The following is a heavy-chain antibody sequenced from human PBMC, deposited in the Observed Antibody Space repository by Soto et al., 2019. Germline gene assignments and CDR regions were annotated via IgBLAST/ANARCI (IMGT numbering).Heavy chain of an antibody. CDR3: ARVSGHNTGYYSVYFMDV. V-gene: IGHV4-30-4*01. Sequence: SETLSLTCNVSGGSISSGDYYWTLILQSPRKGLEWIGYIYYTGSTFYSPSLKSRVTISLDTSENHFSLDMNSVTAADTAVYFCARVSGHNTGYYSVYFMDVWGQGTTVTVSS. CDR2: IYYTGST. D-gene: IGHD5-18*01. J-gene: IGHJ6*02. CDR1: GGSISSGDYY.